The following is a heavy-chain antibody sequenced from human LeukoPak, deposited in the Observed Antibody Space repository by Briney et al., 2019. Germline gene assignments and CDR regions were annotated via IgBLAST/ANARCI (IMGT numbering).Heavy chain of an antibody. Sequence: GRSLRLSCAASGFTFNSYGIHWVRQAPGKGLEWVAFIWYDGSNKYYADSVKGRFTIFRDNSKNTLYMQMNSLRAEDTAVYYCARARTTRGFDYWGQGTLVTVSS. V-gene: IGHV3-33*01. CDR1: GFTFNSYG. CDR3: ARARTTRGFDY. D-gene: IGHD4-17*01. CDR2: IWYDGSNK. J-gene: IGHJ4*02.